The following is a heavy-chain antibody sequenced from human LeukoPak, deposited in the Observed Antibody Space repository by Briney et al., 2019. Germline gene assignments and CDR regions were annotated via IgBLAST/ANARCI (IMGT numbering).Heavy chain of an antibody. CDR3: ARGLTIFGVVSGFDP. V-gene: IGHV3-21*01. CDR1: GFTFSSYS. Sequence: GGSLRLSCAASGFTFSSYSMNWVRQAPGKGLEWVSSISSSSSYICYADSVKGRFTISRDNAKNSLYLQMNSLRAEDTAVYYCARGLTIFGVVSGFDPWGQGTLVTVSS. J-gene: IGHJ5*02. D-gene: IGHD3-3*01. CDR2: ISSSSSYI.